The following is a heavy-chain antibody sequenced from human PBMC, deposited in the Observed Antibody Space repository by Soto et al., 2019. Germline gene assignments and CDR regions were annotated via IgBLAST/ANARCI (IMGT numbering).Heavy chain of an antibody. CDR3: ARSRTGTTYGGMDV. CDR1: GFAVSSNY. D-gene: IGHD1-7*01. Sequence: EVQLVESGGDLVQPGGSLRLSCAASGFAVSSNYMTWVRQAPGKGLEWVSVIHSGGDTHYADSVRGRFTISRDNSKNTLHHQMNSLRAEDTAVYYCARSRTGTTYGGMDVWGQGTTVTVSS. V-gene: IGHV3-66*01. J-gene: IGHJ6*02. CDR2: IHSGGDT.